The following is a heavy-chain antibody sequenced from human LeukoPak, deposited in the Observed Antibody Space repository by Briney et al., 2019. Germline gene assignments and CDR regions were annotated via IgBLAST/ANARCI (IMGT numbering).Heavy chain of an antibody. Sequence: GASVTVSCKASGYTFTSYDINWVRQAPGQGLEWMGWMNPNSGNTGYAQKFQGRVTMTRNTSISTAYMELSSLRSEDTAVYYCARGTIYSRFDPWGQGTLVTVSS. CDR1: GYTFTSYD. CDR2: MNPNSGNT. V-gene: IGHV1-8*01. J-gene: IGHJ5*02. CDR3: ARGTIYSRFDP. D-gene: IGHD6-13*01.